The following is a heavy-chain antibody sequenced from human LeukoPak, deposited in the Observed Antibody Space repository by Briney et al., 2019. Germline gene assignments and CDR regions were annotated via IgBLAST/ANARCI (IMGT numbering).Heavy chain of an antibody. CDR1: GFTVSSNY. CDR2: IKQDGSEK. V-gene: IGHV3-7*01. J-gene: IGHJ4*02. D-gene: IGHD3-3*01. Sequence: GGSLRLSCAASGFTVSSNYMSWVRQAPGKGLEWVANIKQDGSEKYYVDSVKGRFTISRDNARNSLYLQMNSLRAEDTAVYYCARGTPGHDFWSGYYLDYWGQGTLVTVSS. CDR3: ARGTPGHDFWSGYYLDY.